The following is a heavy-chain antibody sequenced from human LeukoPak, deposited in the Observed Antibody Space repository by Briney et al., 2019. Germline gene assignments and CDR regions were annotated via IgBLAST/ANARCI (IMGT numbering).Heavy chain of an antibody. J-gene: IGHJ4*02. Sequence: PGGSLRLSCAASGFTFSNYGMHWVRQAPGKGLEWVAFIWYDGNNKYYADSVNGRVTISKDDSKNTLYLQMSSLRAEDTAVYYCAKDGSGGCCDNCHFDYWGQGTMVTVSS. CDR2: IWYDGNNK. CDR1: GFTFSNYG. V-gene: IGHV3-30*02. CDR3: AKDGSGGCCDNCHFDY. D-gene: IGHD6-19*01.